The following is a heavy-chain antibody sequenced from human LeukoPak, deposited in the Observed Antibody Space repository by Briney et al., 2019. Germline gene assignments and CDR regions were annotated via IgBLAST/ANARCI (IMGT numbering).Heavy chain of an antibody. V-gene: IGHV1-69*05. J-gene: IGHJ4*02. Sequence: ASVKVSCKASGGTFSSYAISWVRQAPGQGLDWMGGIIPIFGTANYAQKLQGRVTITTDESTSTAYMELSSLRPEDTAVYYCARGGDYDFWSGYLDYWGQGTLVTVSS. CDR2: IIPIFGTA. CDR1: GGTFSSYA. D-gene: IGHD3-3*01. CDR3: ARGGDYDFWSGYLDY.